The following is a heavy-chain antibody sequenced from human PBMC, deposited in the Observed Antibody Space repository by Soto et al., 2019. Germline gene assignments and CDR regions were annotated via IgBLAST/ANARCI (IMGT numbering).Heavy chain of an antibody. CDR2: ISYDGSNK. CDR3: ARANYYYGMDV. J-gene: IGHJ6*02. CDR1: VFPLYSYC. V-gene: IGHV3-30*03. Sequence: AGPLRLSCSASVFPLYSYCVHWVRPAPGKGLEWVAVISYDGSNKYYADSGKGRFTISRDNSKNTLYLQMNSMRAEDTAVYYCARANYYYGMDVWGQGTTVTVSS.